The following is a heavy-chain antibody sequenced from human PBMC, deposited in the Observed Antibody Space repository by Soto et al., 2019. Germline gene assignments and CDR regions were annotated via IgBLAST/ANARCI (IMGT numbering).Heavy chain of an antibody. CDR3: ARDPSAYDLPAY. Sequence: QVQLVQSGAEVKKPGSSVKVSCKASGGTFSSYTISWVRQAPGQGLEWLGRIIPILGIVNYAQKCQGRVTISADKSTSTAYMELSSLRSEDTAVYYCARDPSAYDLPAYWGQVTLVTVSS. J-gene: IGHJ4*02. D-gene: IGHD5-12*01. CDR2: IIPILGIV. V-gene: IGHV1-69*08. CDR1: GGTFSSYT.